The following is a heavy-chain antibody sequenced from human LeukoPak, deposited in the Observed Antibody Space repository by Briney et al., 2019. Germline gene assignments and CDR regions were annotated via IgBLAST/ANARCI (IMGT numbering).Heavy chain of an antibody. V-gene: IGHV4-34*01. Sequence: PSETLSLTCTVSGGSISSYYWSWIRQPPGKGLEWIGEINHSGSTNYNPALKSRVTISVDTSKNQFSLKLSSVAAADTAVYYCARMSSGLGPSDYWGQGTLVTVSS. J-gene: IGHJ4*02. CDR3: ARMSSGLGPSDY. CDR2: INHSGST. D-gene: IGHD6-19*01. CDR1: GGSISSYY.